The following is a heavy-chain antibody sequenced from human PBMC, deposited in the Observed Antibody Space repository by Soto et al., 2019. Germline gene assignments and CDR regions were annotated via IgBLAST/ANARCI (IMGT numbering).Heavy chain of an antibody. D-gene: IGHD5-18*01. Sequence: GGSLRLSCAASGFTFSDHYMDWVRQAPGKGLEWVGRTRNKANSYTTEYAASVKGRFTISRDDSKNSLYLQMNSLKTEDTAVYYCARGRARYSYGYDLWGQGTLVTVSS. J-gene: IGHJ4*02. CDR2: TRNKANSYTT. CDR3: ARGRARYSYGYDL. CDR1: GFTFSDHY. V-gene: IGHV3-72*01.